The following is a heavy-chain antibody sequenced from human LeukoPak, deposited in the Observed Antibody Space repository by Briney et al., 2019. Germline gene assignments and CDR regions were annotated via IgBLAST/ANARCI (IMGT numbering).Heavy chain of an antibody. CDR1: GYTLTSDG. D-gene: IGHD2-21*02. CDR3: ARDRSGPYCGGDCYSGRWFDP. Sequence: ASVKVSCKASGYTLTSDGISWGRQAPGHALEWLGWFSAYNGNTNYAQTLQGRDTMTTDTSTSTAYMELRSLRSDDTAVYYCARDRSGPYCGGDCYSGRWFDPWGQGTLVTVSS. CDR2: FSAYNGNT. J-gene: IGHJ5*02. V-gene: IGHV1-18*01.